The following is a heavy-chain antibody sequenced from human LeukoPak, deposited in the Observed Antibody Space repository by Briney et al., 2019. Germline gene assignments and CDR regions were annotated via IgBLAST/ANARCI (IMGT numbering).Heavy chain of an antibody. J-gene: IGHJ5*02. Sequence: SETLSLTCTVSGGSISSYYRSWIRQPPGKGLEWIGYIYYSGSTNYNPSLKSRVTISVDTSKNQFSLKLSSVTAADTAVYYCARRRTYYDFWSGYRLPKWFDPWGQGTLVTVSS. V-gene: IGHV4-59*12. D-gene: IGHD3-3*01. CDR3: ARRRTYYDFWSGYRLPKWFDP. CDR2: IYYSGST. CDR1: GGSISSYY.